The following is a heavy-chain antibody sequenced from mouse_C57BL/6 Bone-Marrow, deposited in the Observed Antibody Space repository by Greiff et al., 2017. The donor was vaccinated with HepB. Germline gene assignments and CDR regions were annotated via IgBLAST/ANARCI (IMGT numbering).Heavy chain of an antibody. V-gene: IGHV1-80*01. Sequence: VQLQHSGAELVKPGASVKISCKASGYAFSSYWMDWVKQRPGKGLEWIGQIYPGDGATNYNGKFKGKATLTADKSSSTTYMQLSSLTSEDAAVYFCARGRTGFYAMDYWGQGTSVTVSA. CDR3: ARGRTGFYAMDY. D-gene: IGHD4-1*01. CDR2: IYPGDGAT. J-gene: IGHJ4*01. CDR1: GYAFSSYW.